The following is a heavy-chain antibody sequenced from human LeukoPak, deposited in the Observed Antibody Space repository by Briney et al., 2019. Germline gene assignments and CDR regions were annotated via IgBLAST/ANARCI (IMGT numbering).Heavy chain of an antibody. CDR3: ARQGYTASYYFLDY. CDR2: KDSIGST. CDR1: GGSTRSYY. D-gene: IGHD1-26*01. V-gene: IGHV4-4*07. Sequence: SETLSLTCSVSGGSTRSYYWGWVRQPAGKGLGWIGRKDSIGSTHYNPSLKSRITMSIDTSKNEFSLSVRSVTAADTAVYFCARQGYTASYYFLDYWSQGTLVTVSS. J-gene: IGHJ4*02.